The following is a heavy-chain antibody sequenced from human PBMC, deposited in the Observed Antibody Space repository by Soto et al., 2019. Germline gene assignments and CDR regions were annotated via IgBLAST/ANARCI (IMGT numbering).Heavy chain of an antibody. CDR2: TRNKANSYTT. V-gene: IGHV3-72*01. CDR1: GFTFSDHY. D-gene: IGHD4-17*01. J-gene: IGHJ3*02. CDR3: ATHDYGSDAFDI. Sequence: EVQLVESGGGLVQPGGSLRLSCAASGFTFSDHYMDWVRQAPGKGLEWVGRTRNKANSYTTEYAASVKGRFTISRDDSKNALYQQMNSLKTEDTAVYYCATHDYGSDAFDIWGQGTMVTVSS.